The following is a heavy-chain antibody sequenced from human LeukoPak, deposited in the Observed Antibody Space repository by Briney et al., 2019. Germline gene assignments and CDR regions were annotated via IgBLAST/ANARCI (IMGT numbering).Heavy chain of an antibody. V-gene: IGHV1-18*01. CDR3: ARVEATVIVYYYCGMDV. J-gene: IGHJ6*02. CDR1: GYTFTSYG. D-gene: IGHD4-4*01. CDR2: ISAYNGNT. Sequence: GASVKVSCKASGYTFTSYGISWVRQAPGQGLEWMGWISAYNGNTKYAQKLQGRVTMTTDTSTSTAYMELRSLRYEDTAVYYCARVEATVIVYYYCGMDVWGQGTTVIVSS.